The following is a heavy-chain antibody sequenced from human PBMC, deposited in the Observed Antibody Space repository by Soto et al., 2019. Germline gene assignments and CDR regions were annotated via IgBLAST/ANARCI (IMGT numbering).Heavy chain of an antibody. Sequence: SETLSLTCTVSGGSISSYYWSWIRQPPGKGLEWIGYIYYSGSTNYNPSLKSRVTISVDTSKNQFSLKLSSVTAADTAVYYCARDTDFDYWGQGTLVTVSS. J-gene: IGHJ4*02. D-gene: IGHD4-4*01. CDR2: IYYSGST. V-gene: IGHV4-59*01. CDR3: ARDTDFDY. CDR1: GGSISSYY.